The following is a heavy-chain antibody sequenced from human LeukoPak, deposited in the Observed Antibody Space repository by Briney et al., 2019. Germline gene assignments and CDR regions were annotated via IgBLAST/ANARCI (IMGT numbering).Heavy chain of an antibody. D-gene: IGHD6-19*01. Sequence: PGGSLRLSCAASGFTFSSYWMHWVRQAPGKGLVWVSRINSDGSNTNYADSVKGRFTISRDNAKNTLYLQVNSLRAEDTGVFYCARVRDISGHWGFLDYWGQGTLVTVSS. V-gene: IGHV3-74*01. CDR2: INSDGSNT. CDR3: ARVRDISGHWGFLDY. CDR1: GFTFSSYW. J-gene: IGHJ4*02.